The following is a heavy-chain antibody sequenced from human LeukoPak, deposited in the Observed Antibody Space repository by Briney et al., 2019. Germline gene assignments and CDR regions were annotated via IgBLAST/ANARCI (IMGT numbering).Heavy chain of an antibody. Sequence: PSETLSLTCTVSGGSISSSSYYWGWIRQPPGKGLEWIGSIYYSGSTYYNPSLKSRVTISVDTSKNQFSLKLSSVTAADTAVYYCARESCSTSCYGMDVWGQGTTVTVSS. V-gene: IGHV4-39*01. CDR3: ARESCSTSCYGMDV. CDR2: IYYSGST. CDR1: GGSISSSSYY. D-gene: IGHD2-2*01. J-gene: IGHJ6*02.